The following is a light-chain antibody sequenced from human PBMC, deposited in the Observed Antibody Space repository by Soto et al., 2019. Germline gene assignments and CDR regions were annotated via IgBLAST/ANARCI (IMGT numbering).Light chain of an antibody. J-gene: IGKJ4*01. CDR1: QSVGSY. CDR2: GVS. V-gene: IGKV3-11*01. Sequence: EVVLTQSPVTLCLSPGERATLSCRASQSVGSYLAWYQQKPGQAPRLLIHGVSNRATGIPARFSGSGSGTDFTLTISSLEPEDFAVYYCQQRSDWPPLTFGGGTKVEIK. CDR3: QQRSDWPPLT.